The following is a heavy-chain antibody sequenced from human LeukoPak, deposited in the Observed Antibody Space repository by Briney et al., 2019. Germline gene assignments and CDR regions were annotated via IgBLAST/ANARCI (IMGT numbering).Heavy chain of an antibody. CDR2: IYYSGST. J-gene: IGHJ5*02. V-gene: IGHV4-31*03. Sequence: SQTLSLTCTVSGGSISSGGYYWSWIRQHPRKGLEWIGYIYYSGSTYYNPSLKSRVTISVDTSKNQFSLKLSSVTAADTAVYYCARVEDSSGWFDPWGQGTLVTVSS. CDR3: ARVEDSSGWFDP. D-gene: IGHD3-22*01. CDR1: GGSISSGGYY.